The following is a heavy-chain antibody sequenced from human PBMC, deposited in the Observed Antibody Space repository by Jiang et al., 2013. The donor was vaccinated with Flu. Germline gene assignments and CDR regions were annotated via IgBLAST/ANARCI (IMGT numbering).Heavy chain of an antibody. Sequence: QLVESGGGLVKPGGSLRLSCAASGFTFSSYSMNWVRQAPGKGLEWVSSISSSSSYIYYADSVKGRFTISRDNAKNSLYLQMNSLRAEDTAVYYCAARYSSVKSTNWYFDLWGRGTLVTVSS. D-gene: IGHD6-19*01. J-gene: IGHJ2*01. CDR1: GFTFSSYS. CDR2: ISSSSSYI. CDR3: AARYSSVKSTNWYFDL. V-gene: IGHV3-21*01.